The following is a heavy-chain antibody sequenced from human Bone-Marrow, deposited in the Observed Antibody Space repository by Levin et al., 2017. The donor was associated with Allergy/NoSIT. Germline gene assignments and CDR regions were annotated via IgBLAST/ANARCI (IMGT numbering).Heavy chain of an antibody. D-gene: IGHD6-13*01. CDR2: IYYSGST. CDR3: ATSVAGRSDY. Sequence: SETLSLTCTVSGGSITSGDYYWTWIRQPPGKGLEWIGYIYYSGSTSYNPSLKSRVIISVDRSKNQFSLQLNSVTAADTAVYYCATSVAGRSDYWGQGTLISVSS. CDR1: GGSITSGDYY. J-gene: IGHJ4*02. V-gene: IGHV4-30-4*01.